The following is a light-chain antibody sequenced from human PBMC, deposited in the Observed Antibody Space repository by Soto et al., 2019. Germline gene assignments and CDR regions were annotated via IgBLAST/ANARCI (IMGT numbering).Light chain of an antibody. J-gene: IGKJ1*01. CDR2: GAS. CDR3: QQYGSSPWT. V-gene: IGKV3-20*01. Sequence: ESVFTHTPGNLSFSLSERATLSSSPSQSVSSSYLAWYQQKPGQAPRLLIYGASSRATGIPDRFSGSGSGTDFTLTISRLEPEDFAVYYCQQYGSSPWTFGQGTKVDIK. CDR1: QSVSSSY.